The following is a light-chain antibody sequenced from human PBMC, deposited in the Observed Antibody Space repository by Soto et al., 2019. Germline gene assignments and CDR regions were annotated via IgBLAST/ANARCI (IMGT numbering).Light chain of an antibody. CDR1: QDISNF. J-gene: IGKJ3*01. CDR2: DAS. Sequence: DIQMTQSPSSLSASVGDRVTITCQASQDISNFLNWYQQKPGKAPELLIYDASNLETGVPSRFSGSGSGTDFTFTISSLQPEDVATYYCRHHDNLPRFTFGPGTKVDLK. CDR3: RHHDNLPRFT. V-gene: IGKV1-33*01.